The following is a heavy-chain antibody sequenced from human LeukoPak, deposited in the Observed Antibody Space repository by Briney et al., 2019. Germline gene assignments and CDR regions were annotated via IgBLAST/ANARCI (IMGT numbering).Heavy chain of an antibody. Sequence: GGSLRLSCAASGFSFSNFGLHWVRQAPGKGLEWVALIRSDGSSKNYADSVKGRFTISRDASKNTAFLQMNSLRADDTAVYFCAKWSGDFPSYYLDYWGQGTLVTVSS. J-gene: IGHJ4*02. CDR3: AKWSGDFPSYYLDY. CDR2: IRSDGSSK. CDR1: GFSFSNFG. D-gene: IGHD4-17*01. V-gene: IGHV3-30*02.